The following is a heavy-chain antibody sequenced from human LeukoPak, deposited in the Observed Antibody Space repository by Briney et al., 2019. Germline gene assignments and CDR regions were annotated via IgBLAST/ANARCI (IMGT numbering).Heavy chain of an antibody. CDR1: GYTFTGYY. CDR2: INPNSGGT. V-gene: IGHV1-2*02. CDR3: ARWPRQGGSGHAFDI. J-gene: IGHJ3*02. D-gene: IGHD1-26*01. Sequence: GASVKVSCKASGYTFTGYYMHWVRQAPGQGLEWMGWINPNSGGTNYAQKFQGRVTMTRDTSISTAYMELSSLRSEDTAVYYCARWPRQGGSGHAFDIWGQGTMVTVSS.